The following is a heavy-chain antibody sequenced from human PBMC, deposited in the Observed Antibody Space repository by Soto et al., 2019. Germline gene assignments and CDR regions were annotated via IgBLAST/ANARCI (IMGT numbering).Heavy chain of an antibody. V-gene: IGHV4-59*08. CDR3: ARLGGYYQAFDS. CDR1: GGSISSYY. D-gene: IGHD3-22*01. CDR2: IYYTGTT. Sequence: SETLSLTCTVSGGSISSYYWSWIRQPPGKGLEWIGYIYYTGTTKYNPSLKSRVTISVDSSKNQFSLRLDSVTAADTAVYYCARLGGYYQAFDSWGQGTLVTVSS. J-gene: IGHJ4*02.